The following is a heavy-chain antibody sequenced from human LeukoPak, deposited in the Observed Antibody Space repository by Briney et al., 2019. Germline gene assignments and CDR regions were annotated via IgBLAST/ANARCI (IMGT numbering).Heavy chain of an antibody. V-gene: IGHV4-30-4*01. CDR1: GDSISIGDYR. CDR2: IYYIGTA. CDR3: ARARGDSPRIYYYMDV. J-gene: IGHJ6*03. Sequence: SETLSLTCSVSGDSISIGDYRWSWVRQSPGKGLEWIGYIYYIGTAYYNPSLRSRVALSADTSKNQFSLKLNSVTVADSAAYFCARARGDSPRIYYYMDVSGKGATVTVSS. D-gene: IGHD3-16*01.